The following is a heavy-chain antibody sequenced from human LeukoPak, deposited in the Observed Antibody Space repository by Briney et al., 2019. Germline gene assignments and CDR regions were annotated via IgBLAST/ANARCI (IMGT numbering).Heavy chain of an antibody. D-gene: IGHD3-10*01. J-gene: IGHJ4*02. CDR3: ARQAGVY. Sequence: GGSLRLSCAASGFTFSSYSMNWVRQAPGKGLEWVANIKEDGSEKYYVDSVKGRFTISRDNAKNSLYLQMNSLGVEDTAVYYCARQAGVYWGQGTLVTVSS. CDR2: IKEDGSEK. V-gene: IGHV3-7*01. CDR1: GFTFSSYS.